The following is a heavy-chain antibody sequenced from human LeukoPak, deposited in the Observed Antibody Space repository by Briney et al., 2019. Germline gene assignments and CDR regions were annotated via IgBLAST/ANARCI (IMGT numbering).Heavy chain of an antibody. V-gene: IGHV4-59*01. Sequence: SSETLSLTCTVSGGSISSYYWSWIRQPPGKGPEWIGYIYYSGSTNYNPSLKSRVTISVDTSKNQFSLKLSSVTAADTAVYYCARGKVELNWFDPWGQGTLVTVSS. CDR1: GGSISSYY. CDR2: IYYSGST. CDR3: ARGKVELNWFDP. J-gene: IGHJ5*02. D-gene: IGHD1-26*01.